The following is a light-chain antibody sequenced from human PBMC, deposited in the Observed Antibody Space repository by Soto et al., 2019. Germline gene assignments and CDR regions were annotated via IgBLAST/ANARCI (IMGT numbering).Light chain of an antibody. J-gene: IGKJ2*01. Sequence: EIVLTQSPGTLSLSLGERATLSCRASQSVSNNFLAWYQQKPGQAPRLLIYGASSRATGIPDRFSGTGSGTDFTLTISRLEPEDFAVYYCQQYGSSPYTFGLGTKVDIK. V-gene: IGKV3-20*01. CDR3: QQYGSSPYT. CDR2: GAS. CDR1: QSVSNNF.